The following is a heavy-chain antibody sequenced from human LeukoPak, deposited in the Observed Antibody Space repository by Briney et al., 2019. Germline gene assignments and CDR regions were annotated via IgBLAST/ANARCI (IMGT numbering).Heavy chain of an antibody. Sequence: GESPKIPCEGSGYSFDTHWIAWVPPIPGKGLEFMGIFDPRDSDNRYSASFQVHLSISAYETISTAYLQWMRLKASDTATYFCAASSGPEYHFEYWGQGTLVTVSS. D-gene: IGHD3-22*01. V-gene: IGHV5-51*01. CDR2: FDPRDSDN. CDR3: AASSGPEYHFEY. J-gene: IGHJ4*02. CDR1: GYSFDTHW.